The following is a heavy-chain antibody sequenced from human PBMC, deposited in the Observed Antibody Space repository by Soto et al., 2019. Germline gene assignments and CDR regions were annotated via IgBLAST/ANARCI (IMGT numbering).Heavy chain of an antibody. CDR1: GFTFSSYG. D-gene: IGHD6-19*01. CDR2: IWYDGSNK. V-gene: IGHV3-33*01. J-gene: IGHJ4*02. Sequence: QVQLVESGGGVVQPGRSLRLSCAASGFTFSSYGMHWVRQAPGKGLEWVAVIWYDGSNKYYADSVRGRFTISRDNSKNTLYLQMNSLRAEDTAVYYCARDGSGWYFDYWGQGTLVTVSS. CDR3: ARDGSGWYFDY.